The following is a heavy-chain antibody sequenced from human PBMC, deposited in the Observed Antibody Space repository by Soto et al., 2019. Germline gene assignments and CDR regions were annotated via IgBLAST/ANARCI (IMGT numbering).Heavy chain of an antibody. J-gene: IGHJ3*02. CDR1: CYTFTSYG. Sequence: ASVEVSCKASCYTFTSYGISWVRQAPGQGLEWMGWISAYNGNTNYAQKLQGRVTMTTDTSTSTAYMELRSLRSDDTAVYYCAATYYYDSSGHLAFDIWGQGTMVTVSS. CDR2: ISAYNGNT. V-gene: IGHV1-18*01. D-gene: IGHD3-22*01. CDR3: AATYYYDSSGHLAFDI.